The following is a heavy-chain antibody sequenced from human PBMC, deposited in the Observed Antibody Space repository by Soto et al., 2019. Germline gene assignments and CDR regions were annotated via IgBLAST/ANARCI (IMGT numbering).Heavy chain of an antibody. J-gene: IGHJ6*02. Sequence: ASVKVSCKASGYTFTRYGISWVRQAPGQGLEWKGWISGYNGDANYAQSFQGRVSMTIDTSTTTAYMELRTLTPDDTAVYYCAKNGQPPYYYYGLDVWGQGTTVTVSS. CDR2: ISGYNGDA. CDR1: GYTFTRYG. CDR3: AKNGQPPYYYYGLDV. D-gene: IGHD2-8*01. V-gene: IGHV1-18*01.